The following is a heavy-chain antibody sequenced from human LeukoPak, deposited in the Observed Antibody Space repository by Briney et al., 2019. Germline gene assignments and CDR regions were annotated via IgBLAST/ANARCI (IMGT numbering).Heavy chain of an antibody. Sequence: SSETLSLTCAVYGGSFSGYYWSWIRQPPGKGLEWIGEINHSGSTNYNPSLKSRVTISVDTSKNQFSLKLSSLTAADTAVYYCARRPLGYCSSTSCPTPYYFDYWGQGTLVTVSS. V-gene: IGHV4-34*01. J-gene: IGHJ4*02. CDR1: GGSFSGYY. D-gene: IGHD2-2*01. CDR2: INHSGST. CDR3: ARRPLGYCSSTSCPTPYYFDY.